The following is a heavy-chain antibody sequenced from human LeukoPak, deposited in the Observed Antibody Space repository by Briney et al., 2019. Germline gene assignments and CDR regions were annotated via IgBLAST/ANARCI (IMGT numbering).Heavy chain of an antibody. V-gene: IGHV1-18*01. J-gene: IGHJ5*02. CDR3: ARGIGSSGPVCWFDP. Sequence: APVKVSCKASGYTFTSYSISWVRQAPGQGLEWMGWISAYNGNTNYAQKLQGRVTMTTDTSTSTAYMELRSLRSDDTAVYYCARGIGSSGPVCWFDPWGQGTLVTVSS. CDR2: ISAYNGNT. D-gene: IGHD6-6*01. CDR1: GYTFTSYS.